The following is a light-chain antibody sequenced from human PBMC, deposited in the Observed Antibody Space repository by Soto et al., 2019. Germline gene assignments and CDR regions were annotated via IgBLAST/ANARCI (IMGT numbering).Light chain of an antibody. J-gene: IGKJ1*01. CDR1: QSISSW. CDR3: QQYNSYPWT. V-gene: IGKV1-5*03. CDR2: KAS. Sequence: DIQMTQSPSTLSASVGDIDTITCRASQSISSWLAWYQQKPGKAPKLLIYKASSLESGVPSRFSGSGSGTEFTLTISSLQPDDFATYYCQQYNSYPWTFGQGTKVDIK.